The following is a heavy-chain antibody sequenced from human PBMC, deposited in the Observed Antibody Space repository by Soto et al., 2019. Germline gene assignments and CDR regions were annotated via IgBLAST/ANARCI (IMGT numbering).Heavy chain of an antibody. CDR2: IYYSGKT. J-gene: IGHJ4*02. Sequence: SETLSLTCTVSGGSISSSDYYWGWIRQPPGKGLEWIGSIYYSGKTPYNPSLQSRVTISVDTSKNQFTLNLRSLTAADTAVYYCVARIQLWNRVDFWGQGTLVTVSS. D-gene: IGHD5-18*01. CDR3: VARIQLWNRVDF. CDR1: GGSISSSDYY. V-gene: IGHV4-39*01.